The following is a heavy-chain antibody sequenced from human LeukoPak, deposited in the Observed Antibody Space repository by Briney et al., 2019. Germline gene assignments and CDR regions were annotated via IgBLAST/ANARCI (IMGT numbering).Heavy chain of an antibody. CDR3: ARDLGYYDSSGYYSS. CDR2: ISYDGSNK. D-gene: IGHD3-22*01. Sequence: PGRSLRLSCAASGFTFSSYAMHWVRQAPGKGLEWVAVISYDGSNKYYADSVKGRFTISRDNSKNTLYLQMNSLRAEDTAVYYCARDLGYYDSSGYYSSWGQGTLVTVSS. J-gene: IGHJ4*02. CDR1: GFTFSSYA. V-gene: IGHV3-30*04.